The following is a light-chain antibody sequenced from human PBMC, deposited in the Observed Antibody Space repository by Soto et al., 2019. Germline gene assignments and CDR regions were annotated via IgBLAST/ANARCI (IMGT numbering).Light chain of an antibody. Sequence: QSALTQPASVSGSPGQSITISCTGTSGDVGGYNFASWYQQHPGKVPKLIIYDVNNRPSGVSDRFSGSKSGNMASLTISGLQADDEAAYYCSSYTSGRPLVVLGGGTKLTVL. CDR2: DVN. V-gene: IGLV2-14*03. CDR3: SSYTSGRPLVV. J-gene: IGLJ2*01. CDR1: SGDVGGYNF.